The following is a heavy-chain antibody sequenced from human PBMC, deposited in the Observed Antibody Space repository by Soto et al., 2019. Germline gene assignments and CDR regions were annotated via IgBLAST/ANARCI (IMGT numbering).Heavy chain of an antibody. V-gene: IGHV1-2*04. J-gene: IGHJ4*02. CDR1: GYTFTGYY. CDR3: ARMATYYFDY. D-gene: IGHD5-12*01. Sequence: GASVKVSCKASGYTFTGYYMHCVRQAPGQGLEWMGWINPNSGGTNYAQKFQGWVTMTRDTSISTAYMELSRLRSDDTAVYYCARMATYYFDYWGQGTLVTVSS. CDR2: INPNSGGT.